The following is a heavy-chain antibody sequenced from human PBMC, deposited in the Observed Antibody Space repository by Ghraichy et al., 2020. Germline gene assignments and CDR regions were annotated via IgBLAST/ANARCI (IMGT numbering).Heavy chain of an antibody. CDR2: IPNNGSNK. CDR1: GFTFSSYG. CDR3: AKDRGEQWLVTDY. Sequence: GGSLRLSCAASGFTFSSYGMNWVRQAPGKGLEWVAVIPNNGSNKYYADSVKGRFTISRDNSKNTLYLQMNSLRAEDTAVYYCAKDRGEQWLVTDYWGQGTLVTVSS. D-gene: IGHD6-19*01. J-gene: IGHJ4*02. V-gene: IGHV3-30*18.